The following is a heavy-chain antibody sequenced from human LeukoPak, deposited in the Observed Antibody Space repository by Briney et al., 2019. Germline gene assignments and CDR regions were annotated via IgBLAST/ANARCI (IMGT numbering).Heavy chain of an antibody. D-gene: IGHD3-22*01. J-gene: IGHJ3*02. CDR3: ARDTGYDSSGYYLGAFDI. Sequence: GGSLRLSCAASGFTFSSYAMPWVRQAPGKGLQWVAVISYDGRNKYYADSVKGRFTISRDNSKNTLNLQMNSLRAEDTAVYYCARDTGYDSSGYYLGAFDIWGQGTMVTVSS. CDR2: ISYDGRNK. V-gene: IGHV3-30*04. CDR1: GFTFSSYA.